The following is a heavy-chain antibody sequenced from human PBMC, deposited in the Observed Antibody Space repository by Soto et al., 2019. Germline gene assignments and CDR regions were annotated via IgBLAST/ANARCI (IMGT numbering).Heavy chain of an antibody. CDR2: IIPIFGTA. Sequence: QVQLVQSGAEVKKPGSSVKVSCKASGGTFSSYAISWVRQAPGQGLEWMGGIIPIFGTANYAQKFQGRVTITADESTSTAYMELSSLKFEDTAVYSCAAGRAAAAVSRDTMDVWGQGTTVPVSS. CDR3: AAGRAAAAVSRDTMDV. CDR1: GGTFSSYA. J-gene: IGHJ6*02. V-gene: IGHV1-69*12. D-gene: IGHD6-13*01.